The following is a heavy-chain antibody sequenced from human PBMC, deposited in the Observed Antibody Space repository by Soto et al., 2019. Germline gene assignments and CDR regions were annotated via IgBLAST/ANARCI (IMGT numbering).Heavy chain of an antibody. J-gene: IGHJ6*03. CDR2: INPNGGVT. V-gene: IGHV1-2*04. CDR1: GDTFNDYY. Sequence: QVPLVQSGAEVKKPGASVTVSCRSSGDTFNDYYIHWVRQAPGQGLEWMGWINPNGGVTKYAQKFQGWVTMTRDTSIRQLSRLRSDDTAVYYCARESGGATATLDYYYFYMDVWGTGTTVTVSS. CDR3: ARESGGATATLDYYYFYMDV. D-gene: IGHD5-12*01.